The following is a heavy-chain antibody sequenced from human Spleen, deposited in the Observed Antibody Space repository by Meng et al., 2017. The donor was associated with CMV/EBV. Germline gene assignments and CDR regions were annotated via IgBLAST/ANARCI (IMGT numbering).Heavy chain of an antibody. CDR3: ARHRGTTTKFEWGFGDLLPFDGFEI. V-gene: IGHV3-48*03. CDR1: GFSFSSYE. D-gene: IGHD3-10*01. J-gene: IGHJ3*02. Sequence: GESLKISCAGSGFSFSSYEMNWVRQAPGKGLEWVSYISSRGSTIYYGDSVKGRFTVSRDNAKNSLSLQMNSLRAEDTAVYYCARHRGTTTKFEWGFGDLLPFDGFEIWGQGTMVTVSS. CDR2: ISSRGSTI.